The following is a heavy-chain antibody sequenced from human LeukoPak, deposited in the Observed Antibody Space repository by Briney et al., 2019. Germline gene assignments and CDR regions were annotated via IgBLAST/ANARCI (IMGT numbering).Heavy chain of an antibody. CDR2: IAIIAEST. D-gene: IGHD2-2*01. V-gene: IGHV3-23*01. CDR3: AKEVRPNDS. CDR1: GFTFSIHA. Sequence: GGSLRLSSAASGFTFSIHAMSWVRQAPGRGLEWVSSIAIIAESTYYADSVKGRFTISRDNSKNTVYLQMDSLRAEDTAVYYCAKEVRPNDSWGQGTLVTVSS. J-gene: IGHJ5*01.